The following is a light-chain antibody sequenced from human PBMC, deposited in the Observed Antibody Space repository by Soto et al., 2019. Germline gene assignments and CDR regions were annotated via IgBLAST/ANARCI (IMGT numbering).Light chain of an antibody. CDR1: QSVSSY. J-gene: IGKJ5*01. V-gene: IGKV3-11*01. Sequence: EIVLTQSPATLSLSPGERATLSCRTSQSVSSYFAWYQQKPGRAPRLLIYDASNRGTGIPARFIGSGSGTDFTLTINSLEPEDFAVYYCQQRSNWPITFGQGTRLEIK. CDR3: QQRSNWPIT. CDR2: DAS.